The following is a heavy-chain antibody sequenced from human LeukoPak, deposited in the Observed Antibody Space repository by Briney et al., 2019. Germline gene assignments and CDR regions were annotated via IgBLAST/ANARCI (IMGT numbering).Heavy chain of an antibody. CDR3: ARGAYNSGGTLEI. CDR1: GFTFSSYS. Sequence: GGSLRLSCAASGFTFSSYSMNWVRQAPGKGLEWVSYISTSGNYIYYSDSVKGRFTISRDNAKNSLYLQMHSLRADDTAVYYCARGAYNSGGTLEIWGQGTLVTVSS. J-gene: IGHJ4*02. D-gene: IGHD3-22*01. V-gene: IGHV3-21*01. CDR2: ISTSGNYI.